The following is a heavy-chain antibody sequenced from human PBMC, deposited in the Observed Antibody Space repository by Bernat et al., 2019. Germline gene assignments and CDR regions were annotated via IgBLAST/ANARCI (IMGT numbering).Heavy chain of an antibody. CDR3: AKRPDVFGVITPNDY. V-gene: IGHV3-23*04. D-gene: IGHD3-16*01. CDR1: GFTFSSYA. J-gene: IGHJ4*02. Sequence: QLVESGGGVVQPGGSLRLSCAASGFTFSSYAMTWVRQAPGKGLECVSSISGSGGNTYYADSVKGRFTISRDNSKNTLYLQMNSLRAEDTAVNYCAKRPDVFGVITPNDYWGQGTLVTVSS. CDR2: ISGSGGNT.